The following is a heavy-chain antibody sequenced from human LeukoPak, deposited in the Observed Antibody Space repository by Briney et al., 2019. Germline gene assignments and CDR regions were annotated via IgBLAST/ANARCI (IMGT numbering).Heavy chain of an antibody. Sequence: SETLSLTCSVSGDSIRSYYYNWIRQPPGKGLEWIGYVSYSGSTKYNPSLNSRVTLSVDTSKKHLSLRLSSVTAADSALYYCVKWHGDWHGFDPWGQGTLVTVSS. CDR2: VSYSGST. V-gene: IGHV4-59*01. CDR3: VKWHGDWHGFDP. D-gene: IGHD4-17*01. J-gene: IGHJ5*02. CDR1: GDSIRSYY.